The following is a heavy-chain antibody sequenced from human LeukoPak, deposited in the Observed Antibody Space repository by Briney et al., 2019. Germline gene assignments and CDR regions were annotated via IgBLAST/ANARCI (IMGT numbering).Heavy chain of an antibody. J-gene: IGHJ4*02. V-gene: IGHV3-74*01. D-gene: IGHD3-10*01. CDR2: ISTDVSNT. CDR1: GFTVSDYW. Sequence: GGSLRPSCAASGFTVSDYWMYWVRQAPGKGLVCVARISTDVSNTRYADSVKGRFTISRDNAKNTLYLQMNSLRAEDTAVYYCAREGTASLPYWGQGTLVTVSS. CDR3: AREGTASLPY.